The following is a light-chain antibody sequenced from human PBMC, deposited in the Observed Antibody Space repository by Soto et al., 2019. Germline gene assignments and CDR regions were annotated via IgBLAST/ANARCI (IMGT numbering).Light chain of an antibody. V-gene: IGKV1-39*01. CDR2: AAS. CDR3: KQSYSAPLA. CDR1: QSISSY. J-gene: IGKJ4*01. Sequence: DVQMAQSPSSLSASVGDRVTITCRASQSISSYLNWYQQKPGKAHKLLIYAASSLQSGVPSRFSGSGSGTEFTLTIRSLQPEDFATYFCKQSYSAPLAFGGGTKVDIK.